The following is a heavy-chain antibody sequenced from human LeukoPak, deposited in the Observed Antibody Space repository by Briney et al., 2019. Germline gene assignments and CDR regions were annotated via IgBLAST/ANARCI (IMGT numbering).Heavy chain of an antibody. CDR2: IYYSGST. V-gene: IGHV4-59*01. CDR3: AWLYWSDAFDI. Sequence: SETLSLTCTVSGGSIISYYWSWIRQPPGKGLEWIGHIYYSGSTNYNPSLKSRVTISVHTSKNQFSLKLSSVTAADTAVYYCAWLYWSDAFDIWGQGTMVTVSS. J-gene: IGHJ3*02. CDR1: GGSIISYY. D-gene: IGHD2-15*01.